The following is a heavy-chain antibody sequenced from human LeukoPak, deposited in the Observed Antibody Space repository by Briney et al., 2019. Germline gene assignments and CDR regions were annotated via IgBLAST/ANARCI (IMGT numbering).Heavy chain of an antibody. V-gene: IGHV3-33*01. CDR3: ARAGIGYYYYYMDV. J-gene: IGHJ6*03. CDR2: IWYDGSNK. D-gene: IGHD1-26*01. Sequence: GGSLRLSCAASGFTFSSYGMHWVRQAPGKGLEWVAVIWYDGSNKYYADSVRGRFTISRDNSKNTLYLQMNSLRAEDTAVYYCARAGIGYYYYYMDVWGKGTTVTVSS. CDR1: GFTFSSYG.